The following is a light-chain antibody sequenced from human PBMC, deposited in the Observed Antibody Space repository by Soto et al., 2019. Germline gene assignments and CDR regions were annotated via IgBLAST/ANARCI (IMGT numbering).Light chain of an antibody. CDR1: ESFARTY. CDR3: QQYGASPLT. CDR2: GAS. Sequence: EIVLTQSPGTLSLSPGERATLSCRASESFARTYLAWYQQKPGQAPRLLIHGASSRATGIPDRFSGSTSGTDFTLTLSRLEPEDSAVYYCQQYGASPLTFGGGTKVEIK. J-gene: IGKJ4*01. V-gene: IGKV3-20*01.